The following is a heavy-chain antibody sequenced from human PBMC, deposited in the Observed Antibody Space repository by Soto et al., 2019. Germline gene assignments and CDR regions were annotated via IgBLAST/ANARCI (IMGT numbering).Heavy chain of an antibody. CDR3: AREGWDIVVVVAARRPGAFDI. CDR2: TYYRSKWYN. J-gene: IGHJ3*02. D-gene: IGHD2-15*01. V-gene: IGHV6-1*01. Sequence: SQTLSLTCAISGDSVSSNSAAWNWIRQSPSRGLEWLGRTYYRSKWYNDYAVSVKSRITINPDTSKNQFSLQLNSVTPEDTAVYYCAREGWDIVVVVAARRPGAFDIWGRGTMVTVSS. CDR1: GDSVSSNSAA.